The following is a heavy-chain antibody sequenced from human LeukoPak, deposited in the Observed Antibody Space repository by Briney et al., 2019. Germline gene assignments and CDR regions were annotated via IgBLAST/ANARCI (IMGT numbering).Heavy chain of an antibody. J-gene: IGHJ4*02. CDR3: ARMRAYSNVYYFDY. V-gene: IGHV2-70*11. D-gene: IGHD4-11*01. CDR2: IDWDDDK. CDR1: GFSLSTSGMC. Sequence: SGPTLVNPTQTLTLTGTFSGFSLSTSGMCVTWIRQPTGKALEWLARIDWDDDKYYSTSLKTRLTISKDTSKNQVVLTMTNMDPVDTATYYCARMRAYSNVYYFDYWGQGTLVTVSS.